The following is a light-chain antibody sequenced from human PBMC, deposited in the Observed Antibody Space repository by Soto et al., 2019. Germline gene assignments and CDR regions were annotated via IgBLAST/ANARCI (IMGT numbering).Light chain of an antibody. CDR2: KAS. J-gene: IGKJ1*01. V-gene: IGKV1-5*03. Sequence: DIQMTQSPSTLSASVGDRVTITCRASQSISSWLAWYQQKPGKAPKLLIYKASSLESGVPSRVSGSGSVTEFTLTISSLQPDDFATYYCQQYNSYPWTFGQGTKVEIK. CDR1: QSISSW. CDR3: QQYNSYPWT.